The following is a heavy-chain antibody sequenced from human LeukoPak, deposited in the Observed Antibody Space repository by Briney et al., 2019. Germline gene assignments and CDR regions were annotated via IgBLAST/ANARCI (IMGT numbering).Heavy chain of an antibody. D-gene: IGHD2-2*01. Sequence: GGSLRLSCEASGFIFSTYWMSWLRQAPGKGLEWVATIRQDGSETHYVDSVKGRFTISRDNVKNSLYLQLNSLRAEDKAVYFCARCCGRASCPYFFDSWGHGSLVSVSS. CDR2: IRQDGSET. J-gene: IGHJ4*01. V-gene: IGHV3-7*01. CDR1: GFIFSTYW. CDR3: ARCCGRASCPYFFDS.